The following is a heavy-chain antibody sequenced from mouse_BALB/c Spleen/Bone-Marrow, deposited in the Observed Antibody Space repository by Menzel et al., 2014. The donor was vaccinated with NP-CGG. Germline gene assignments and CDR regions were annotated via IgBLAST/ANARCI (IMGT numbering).Heavy chain of an antibody. CDR1: GYTFTSYW. D-gene: IGHD2-3*01. J-gene: IGHJ4*01. V-gene: IGHV1-69*02. CDR3: ARWLLRYYAMDD. CDR2: IDPSDSYT. Sequence: VQLQQSGAELAKPGASVKLPCKASGYTFTSYWMHWVKQRPGQGLEWIGEIDPSDSYTNYNQKFKGKATLTVDKSSSTAYMQLGSLTSEDSAVYFCARWLLRYYAMDDWGQGTSVTVSS.